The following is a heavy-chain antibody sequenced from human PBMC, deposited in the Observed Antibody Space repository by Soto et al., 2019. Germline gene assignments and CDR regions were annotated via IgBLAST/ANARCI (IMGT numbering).Heavy chain of an antibody. CDR1: GDSIKTETW. V-gene: IGHV4-4*02. Sequence: QVHLQESGPGLVKPSETLSLTCAVSGDSIKTETWWSWLHQLPGTGPEWIGEIKHTGDANANPALRSRVSMSVDTPKNQFFLNLRPVRAADTAVYFCAREGRLHWFESWGQGTLFTVSS. D-gene: IGHD4-4*01. J-gene: IGHJ5*01. CDR3: AREGRLHWFES. CDR2: IKHTGDA.